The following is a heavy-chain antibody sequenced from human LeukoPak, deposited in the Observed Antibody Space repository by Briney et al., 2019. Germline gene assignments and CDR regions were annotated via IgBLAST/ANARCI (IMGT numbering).Heavy chain of an antibody. Sequence: GGSLRLSCAASGFTFSSYGMHWVRQAPGKGLEWVAFIRYDGSNKYYADSVKGRFTISRDNSKNTLYLQMNRLRAEDTDVYFCANHFRGYPDCWGQGTLVTVSS. CDR3: ANHFRGYPDC. J-gene: IGHJ4*02. CDR1: GFTFSSYG. V-gene: IGHV3-30*02. CDR2: IRYDGSNK. D-gene: IGHD3-22*01.